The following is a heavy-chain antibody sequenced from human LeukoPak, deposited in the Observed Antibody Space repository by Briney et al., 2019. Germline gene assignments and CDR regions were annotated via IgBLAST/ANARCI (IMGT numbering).Heavy chain of an antibody. Sequence: ASVKVSCKASGYTFTGYYMHWVRQAPGRGLEWMGWINPNSGGTNYAQKFQGRVTMTRDTSISTAYMELSRLRSDDTAVYYCARGTRDGYNGGFDYWGQGTLVTVSS. CDR2: INPNSGGT. D-gene: IGHD5-24*01. CDR1: GYTFTGYY. V-gene: IGHV1-2*02. CDR3: ARGTRDGYNGGFDY. J-gene: IGHJ4*02.